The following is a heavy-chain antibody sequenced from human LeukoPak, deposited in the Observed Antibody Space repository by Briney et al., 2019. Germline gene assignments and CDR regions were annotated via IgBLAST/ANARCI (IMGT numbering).Heavy chain of an antibody. J-gene: IGHJ4*02. V-gene: IGHV4-59*01. CDR3: ARPLYSGSYQD. CDR1: GGSISSYY. D-gene: IGHD1-26*01. CDR2: IYYSGST. Sequence: SETLSLTCTVSGGSISSYYWSWIRQPPGKGLEWIGYIYYSGSTNYNPSLKSRVTISVDTSKNQFSLKLSSVTAADTAVYYCARPLYSGSYQDWGQGTLVTVSS.